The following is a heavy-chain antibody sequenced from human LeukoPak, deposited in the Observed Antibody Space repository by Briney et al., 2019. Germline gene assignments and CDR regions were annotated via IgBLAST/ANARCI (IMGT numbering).Heavy chain of an antibody. J-gene: IGHJ3*02. D-gene: IGHD1-26*01. CDR2: IYTSGRT. CDR1: GGPIRSYY. V-gene: IGHV4-4*08. Sequence: SETLSLTCTVSGGPIRSYYWSWIRQPPGKGLEWIGYIYTSGRTNYNPSLKSRVTISVDTSKNQFSLKLSSVTAADTAVYYCARYDSGSSNDAVDIWGQGTMVTVSS. CDR3: ARYDSGSSNDAVDI.